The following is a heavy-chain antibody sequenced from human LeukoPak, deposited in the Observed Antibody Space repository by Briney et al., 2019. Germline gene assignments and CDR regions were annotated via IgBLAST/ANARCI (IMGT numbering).Heavy chain of an antibody. D-gene: IGHD2-2*01. J-gene: IGHJ6*03. CDR3: AREVRDCSSTSCQYYYHYYMDV. Sequence: GASVKVSCKASGYTFTSYGISWVRQAPGQGLEWMGWISAYNGNTNYAQKLQGRVTMTTDTSTSTAYMELRSLRSDDTAVYYCAREVRDCSSTSCQYYYHYYMDVWGKGTTVAVSS. CDR2: ISAYNGNT. V-gene: IGHV1-18*01. CDR1: GYTFTSYG.